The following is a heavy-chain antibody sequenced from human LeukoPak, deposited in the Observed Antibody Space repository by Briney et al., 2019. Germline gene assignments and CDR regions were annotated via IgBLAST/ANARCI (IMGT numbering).Heavy chain of an antibody. CDR1: GFTFSSNW. Sequence: PGGSLRLSCAASGFTFSSNWMTWVRQAPGKGLEWVAGMKGDGSEKKYVDSVKGRFTISRDNAENSLYLEMNSLRAEDTAVYYCANGGWYSEYWGQGTLVTVSS. J-gene: IGHJ4*02. CDR3: ANGGWYSEY. D-gene: IGHD2-15*01. CDR2: MKGDGSEK. V-gene: IGHV3-7*05.